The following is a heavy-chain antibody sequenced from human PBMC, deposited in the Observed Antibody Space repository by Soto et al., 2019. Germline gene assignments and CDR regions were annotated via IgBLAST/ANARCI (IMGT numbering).Heavy chain of an antibody. J-gene: IGHJ4*02. CDR1: GGSLRGYY. CDR3: AREWPGGRACFDY. D-gene: IGHD2-15*01. V-gene: IGHV4-34*01. CDR2: ISQRGST. Sequence: SETLSLTCAVYGGSLRGYYWSWIRQPPGKGLEWIGEISQRGSTNYNPSLKSRVALSVDTSKNQFSLNLISMTAADTAIYYCAREWPGGRACFDYWGQGTPVTVYS.